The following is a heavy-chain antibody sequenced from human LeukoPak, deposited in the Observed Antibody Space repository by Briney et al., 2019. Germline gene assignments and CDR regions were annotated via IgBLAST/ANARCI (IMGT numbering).Heavy chain of an antibody. CDR3: ARALIGYYFDY. Sequence: PGGSLRLSCTASGFTFSGHWIHWVRQPPGKGLEWVSSVSNSGDYIHYADSVKGRFTISRDNSKNSLYLQMNSLRAEDTAVYYCARALIGYYFDYWGQGTLVTVSS. V-gene: IGHV3-21*06. CDR1: GFTFSGHW. D-gene: IGHD2-8*01. CDR2: VSNSGDYI. J-gene: IGHJ4*02.